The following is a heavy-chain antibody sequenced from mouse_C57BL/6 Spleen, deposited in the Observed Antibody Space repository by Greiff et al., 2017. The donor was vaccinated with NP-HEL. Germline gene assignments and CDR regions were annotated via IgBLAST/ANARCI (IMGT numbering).Heavy chain of an antibody. D-gene: IGHD2-3*01. CDR3: ARNGWLLRRGYAMDY. CDR2: IDPSDSET. J-gene: IGHJ4*01. V-gene: IGHV1-52*01. Sequence: QVQLQQPGAELVRPGSSVKLSCKASGYTFTSYWMHWVKQRPIQGLEWIGNIDPSDSETHYNQKFKDKATLTVDKSSSTAYMQLSSLTSEDSAVYYCARNGWLLRRGYAMDYWGQGTSVTVSS. CDR1: GYTFTSYW.